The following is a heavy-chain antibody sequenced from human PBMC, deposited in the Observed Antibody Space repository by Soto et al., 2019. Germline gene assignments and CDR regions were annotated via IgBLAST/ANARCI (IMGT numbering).Heavy chain of an antibody. D-gene: IGHD3-22*01. J-gene: IGHJ4*02. CDR1: GDSISSGGYS. CDR3: ARDSRSGYYLDY. CDR2: IYHSGGT. Sequence: QLQLQESGSGLVKPSQTLSLTCAVSGDSISSGGYSWNWIRQPPGKGLEWIGYIYHSGGTDYNPSLKSRVTITVDSSNNQFSLKLSSVTAADTAVYYCARDSRSGYYLDYWGQGTLGTVSS. V-gene: IGHV4-30-2*01.